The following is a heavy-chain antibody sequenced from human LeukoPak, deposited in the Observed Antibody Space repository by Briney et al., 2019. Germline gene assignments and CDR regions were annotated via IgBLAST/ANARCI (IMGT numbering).Heavy chain of an antibody. J-gene: IGHJ4*02. CDR1: GFTFSRYG. V-gene: IGHV3-23*01. Sequence: GGSLRLSCAASGFTFSRYGMSWVRQAPGKGLEWVSAISGSGGSTYYTDSVKGRFTISRDNSKNTLYLQINSLRAEDTAVYYCAKDHLPGIVVADRDYWGQGTLVTVSS. CDR2: ISGSGGST. CDR3: AKDHLPGIVVADRDY. D-gene: IGHD6-19*01.